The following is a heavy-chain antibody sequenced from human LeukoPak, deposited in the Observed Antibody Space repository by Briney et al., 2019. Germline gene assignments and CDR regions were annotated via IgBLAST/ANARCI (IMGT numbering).Heavy chain of an antibody. CDR1: AYTFTNYY. D-gene: IGHD6-13*01. CDR3: ARAQQLVYWFDP. Sequence: ASVTVSFKSSAYTFTNYYISWVRQAPGQGLEWMGWISAYNGNTNYAQKFQGRVTTTTDRSTSTAYMELRSLTSDDTAVYYCARAQQLVYWFDPWGQGTLVTVSS. J-gene: IGHJ5*02. CDR2: ISAYNGNT. V-gene: IGHV1-18*01.